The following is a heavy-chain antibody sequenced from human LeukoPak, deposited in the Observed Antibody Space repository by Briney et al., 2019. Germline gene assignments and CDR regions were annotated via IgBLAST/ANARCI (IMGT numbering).Heavy chain of an antibody. CDR1: GFTFSSYG. CDR2: ISYDGSNK. Sequence: PGRSLRLSCAASGFTFSSYGMHWVRQAPGKGLEWVAVISYDGSNKYYADSVKGRFTISRDNSKNTLYLQMNSLRAEDTAVYYCARGEMATINHEIAFGAFDIWGQGTMVTVSS. D-gene: IGHD5-24*01. CDR3: ARGEMATINHEIAFGAFDI. V-gene: IGHV3-30*19. J-gene: IGHJ3*02.